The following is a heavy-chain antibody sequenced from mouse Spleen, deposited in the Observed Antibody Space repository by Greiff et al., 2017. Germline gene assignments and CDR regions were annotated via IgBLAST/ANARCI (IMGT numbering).Heavy chain of an antibody. CDR3: ARSGYDAMDY. Sequence: VQLQQSGPVLVKPGASVKMSCKASGYTFTDYYMNWVKQSHGKSLEWIGVINPYNGGTSYNQKFKGKATLTVDKSSSTAYMELNSLTSEDSAVYYCARSGYDAMDYWGQGTSVTVSS. V-gene: IGHV1-19*01. D-gene: IGHD2-14*01. J-gene: IGHJ4*01. CDR2: INPYNGGT. CDR1: GYTFTDYY.